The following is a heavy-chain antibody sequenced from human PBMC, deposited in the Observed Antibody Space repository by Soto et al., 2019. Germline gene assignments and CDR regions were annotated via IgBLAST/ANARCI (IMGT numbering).Heavy chain of an antibody. CDR1: GYTFSNYG. CDR2: ISGYNGNT. D-gene: IGHD6-13*01. V-gene: IGHV1-18*01. Sequence: QVQLVQSGAEVKKPGASVKVFCKTSGYTFSNYGISWVRQAPGHGPEWMGWISGYNGNTNYAQKFQGRVSMTTDTSTSTVYMDLRSLSSDDTAVYYCARGGSSWSAEYYQHWGQGTLVIVSS. J-gene: IGHJ1*01. CDR3: ARGGSSWSAEYYQH.